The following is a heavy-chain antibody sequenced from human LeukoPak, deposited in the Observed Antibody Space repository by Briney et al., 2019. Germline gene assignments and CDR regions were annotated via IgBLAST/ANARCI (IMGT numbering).Heavy chain of an antibody. V-gene: IGHV4-34*01. CDR3: ARDGDIPGDWFDP. Sequence: PSETLSLTCAVYGGSFSGYYWSWVRQPPGKGLEWIGEINHSGSTIYNPSLKSRVTISVDTSKNQFSLKLSSVTAADTAVYYCARDGDIPGDWFDPWGQGTLVTVSA. D-gene: IGHD2-15*01. CDR1: GGSFSGYY. J-gene: IGHJ5*02. CDR2: INHSGST.